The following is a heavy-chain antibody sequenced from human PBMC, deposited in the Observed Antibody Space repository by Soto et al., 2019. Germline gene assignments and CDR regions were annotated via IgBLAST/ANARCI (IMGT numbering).Heavy chain of an antibody. CDR2: IYGDNDK. Sequence: QITLKESGPTLVKPTQTLTLTCTFSGFSLTTGQVGVAWIRQRPGEAPEWLALIYGDNDKRYRPSLTTRLTIAKDTSRNRVVLTMTNMDPVDTAKYFCVCRPINEGSPGYLQDWGQGALVPV. J-gene: IGHJ1*01. V-gene: IGHV2-5*02. D-gene: IGHD3-22*01. CDR1: GFSLTTGQVG. CDR3: VCRPINEGSPGYLQD.